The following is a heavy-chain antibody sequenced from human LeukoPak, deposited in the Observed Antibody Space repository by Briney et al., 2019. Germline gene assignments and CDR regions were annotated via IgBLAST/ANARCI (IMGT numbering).Heavy chain of an antibody. CDR1: GFSFDDSG. CDR3: VRRVYSGSSYYFDY. V-gene: IGHV3-20*04. J-gene: IGHJ4*02. Sequence: PGGSLRLSCAASGFSFDDSGMSWVRQDPGKGPEWVSGINWNGDSTAYADSVKGRFTISRDNAKNSLFLQMNSLRAEDTALYYCVRRVYSGSSYYFDYWGQGTQVTVSS. D-gene: IGHD1-26*01. CDR2: INWNGDST.